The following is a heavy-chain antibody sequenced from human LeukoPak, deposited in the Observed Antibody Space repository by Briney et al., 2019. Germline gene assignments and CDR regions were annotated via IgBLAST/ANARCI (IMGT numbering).Heavy chain of an antibody. D-gene: IGHD6-19*01. J-gene: IGHJ5*02. CDR1: GGTFSSYA. CDR3: ARDRSGPAGSIAVARWFDP. Sequence: PGWSVRVSCKASGGTFSSYAISWVRQAPGEGLEWMGGIIPIVGTANYAQKLKGRVTITADKSTTTPYMELSSLRSEDTAVYYCARDRSGPAGSIAVARWFDPWGQGTLVTVSS. V-gene: IGHV1-69*06. CDR2: IIPIVGTA.